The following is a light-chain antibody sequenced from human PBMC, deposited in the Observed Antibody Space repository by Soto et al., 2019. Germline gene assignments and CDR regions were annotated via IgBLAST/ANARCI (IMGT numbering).Light chain of an antibody. Sequence: DIQMTQSPSTLSASVGDRVTITCRASQSIRSLLAVYQQKPGRAPKVLIYDAPILGSGAPARFSGSGSGTEFTLTISSLQPDGFATYFCQQYQTYSAFGQGTRLEI. J-gene: IGKJ5*01. CDR2: DAP. V-gene: IGKV1-5*01. CDR3: QQYQTYSA. CDR1: QSIRSL.